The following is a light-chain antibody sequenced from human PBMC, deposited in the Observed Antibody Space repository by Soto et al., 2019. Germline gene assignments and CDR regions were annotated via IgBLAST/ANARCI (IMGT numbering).Light chain of an antibody. CDR3: VSFTSSTTYV. Sequence: QSVLTQPPSASGSPGQSITISCTGTSSDVGGSNHVSWYQQHPGKAPKLMIYDVTNRPSGVSHRFSGSKSGSTASLIISGLQAEDEADYYCVSFTSSTTYVFGTGTKVTVL. J-gene: IGLJ1*01. CDR2: DVT. V-gene: IGLV2-14*01. CDR1: SSDVGGSNH.